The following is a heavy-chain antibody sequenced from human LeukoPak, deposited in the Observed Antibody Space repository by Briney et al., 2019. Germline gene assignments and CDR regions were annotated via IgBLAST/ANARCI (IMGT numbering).Heavy chain of an antibody. D-gene: IGHD1-20*01. V-gene: IGHV4-61*02. Sequence: TLPLTCTVSGGSISSGSYYWSWIRQPAGKGLEWIGRIYTSGSTNYNPSLTSRVTISVDTSKNQFSLKLSSVTAAATAVYYCARDNWIRPYNWFDPWGQGTLVTVSS. CDR2: IYTSGST. J-gene: IGHJ5*02. CDR3: ARDNWIRPYNWFDP. CDR1: GGSISSGSYY.